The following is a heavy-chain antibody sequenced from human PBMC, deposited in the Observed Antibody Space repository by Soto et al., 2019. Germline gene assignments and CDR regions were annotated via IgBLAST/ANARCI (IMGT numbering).Heavy chain of an antibody. CDR3: ASTPSYYDSRFDY. CDR2: INPNSGGT. D-gene: IGHD3-22*01. J-gene: IGHJ4*02. V-gene: IGHV1-2*04. CDR1: GYTFTGYY. Sequence: ASVKVSCKASGYTFTGYYMHWVRQAPGQGLEWMGWINPNSGGTNYAQKFQGWVTMTRDTSISTAYMELSRLRSDDTAVYYCASTPSYYDSRFDYWGQGTLVTVSS.